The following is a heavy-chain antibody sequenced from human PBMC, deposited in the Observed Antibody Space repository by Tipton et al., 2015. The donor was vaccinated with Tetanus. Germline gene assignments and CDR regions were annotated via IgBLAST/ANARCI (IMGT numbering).Heavy chain of an antibody. CDR2: MTPKNGDT. D-gene: IGHD2-2*01. CDR1: GYSFTGYD. V-gene: IGHV1-8*02. Sequence: QLVQSGAEVKKPGASVKVSCKASGYSFTGYDINWVRQATGQGLEWMGWMTPKNGDTGYAQNFQGRLTMTRNTSISTAYMELSSLRSEDTAVYYCARKWDIVAVSAANYYGLDVWGQGTTIAVSS. CDR3: ARKWDIVAVSAANYYGLDV. J-gene: IGHJ6*02.